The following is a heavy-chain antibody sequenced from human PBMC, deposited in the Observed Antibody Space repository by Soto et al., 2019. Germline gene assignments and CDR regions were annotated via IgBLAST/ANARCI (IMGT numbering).Heavy chain of an antibody. J-gene: IGHJ6*04. V-gene: IGHV3-30*18. CDR2: ISYDGSNK. CDR3: AKDMGVAGYYYYYGMEV. CDR1: GFTFSSYG. D-gene: IGHD6-19*01. Sequence: GSLRLSCSAAGFTFSSYGMHWVRQAPGKGLEWVAVISYDGSNKYYADSVKGRFTISRDNSKNTLYLQMNSLRAEDTAVYYCAKDMGVAGYYYYYGMEVWGKGTTVTVS.